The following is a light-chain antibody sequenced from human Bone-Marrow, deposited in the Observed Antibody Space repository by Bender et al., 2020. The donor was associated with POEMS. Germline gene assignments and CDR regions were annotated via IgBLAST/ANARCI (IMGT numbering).Light chain of an antibody. V-gene: IGLV2-23*01. CDR1: NNDVGNYNL. CDR2: EGS. Sequence: QSALTQPASVSGSRGQSISISCTGTNNDVGNYNLVSWYQLRPDKAPKLIIYEGSKRSSGISNRFSGSKSGNTASLTIAGLQPEDEADYYCCSFAGSDSPVIFGGGTKVTVL. J-gene: IGLJ2*01. CDR3: CSFAGSDSPVI.